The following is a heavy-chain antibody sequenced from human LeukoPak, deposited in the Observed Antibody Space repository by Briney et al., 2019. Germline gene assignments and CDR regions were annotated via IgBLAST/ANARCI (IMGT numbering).Heavy chain of an antibody. CDR2: IHYSGST. J-gene: IGHJ4*02. CDR1: GGSFTTYY. D-gene: IGHD4-23*01. V-gene: IGHV4-39*01. Sequence: PSETLSLTCAVYGGSFTTYYWSWVRQPPGKGLEWIGSIHYSGSTYYSPSLKSRLTISGDTYKSQFSLKLTFVTAADTAVYYCTRHHDYGDKIDYWGQGTLVTVSS. CDR3: TRHHDYGDKIDY.